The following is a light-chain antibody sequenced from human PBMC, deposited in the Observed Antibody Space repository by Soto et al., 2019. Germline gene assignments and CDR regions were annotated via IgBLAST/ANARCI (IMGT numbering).Light chain of an antibody. CDR3: QPYGNLPPNT. CDR2: DAS. Sequence: EIVLTQSPATLSLSPGDRATLSCGASQSVSSRYLAWYQQKPGLAPRLLIYDASTRATGIPDRFSGSGSGTDFTLTISRLEPEDFALYSCQPYGNLPPNTFGPGTKLEIK. J-gene: IGKJ2*01. V-gene: IGKV3D-20*01. CDR1: QSVSSRY.